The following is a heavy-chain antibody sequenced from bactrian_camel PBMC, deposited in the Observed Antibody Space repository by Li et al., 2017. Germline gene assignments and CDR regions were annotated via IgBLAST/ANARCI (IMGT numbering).Heavy chain of an antibody. V-gene: IGHV3S40*01. CDR1: GFTFSSYR. CDR3: AGDRGDWYYSDYAPLVC. Sequence: VQLVESGGGLVQPGGSLRLSCAASGFTFSSYRMRWVRQAPGKGLEWVSVINSGGGSTYYADSVKGRFTISRDNAKNTLYLQMNSLKPEDTAMYYCAGDRGDWYYSDYAPLVCWGQGTQVTV. D-gene: IGHD4*01. CDR2: INSGGGST. J-gene: IGHJ4*01.